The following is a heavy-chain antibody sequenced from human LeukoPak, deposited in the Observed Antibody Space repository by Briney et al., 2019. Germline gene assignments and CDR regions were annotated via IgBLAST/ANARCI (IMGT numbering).Heavy chain of an antibody. J-gene: IGHJ4*02. CDR1: GFSFSNHY. CDR2: INEDGSNK. V-gene: IGHV3-7*01. CDR3: TRVIVAVPGYFDYFDF. Sequence: GGSLRLSCAASGFSFSNHYMRWIRQAPGKGLEWVANINEDGSNKWHLGSVKGRFTVSRDNARNALYLQMNSLRVEDAAVYYCTRVIVAVPGYFDYFDFWGQGALVTVSS. D-gene: IGHD6-19*01.